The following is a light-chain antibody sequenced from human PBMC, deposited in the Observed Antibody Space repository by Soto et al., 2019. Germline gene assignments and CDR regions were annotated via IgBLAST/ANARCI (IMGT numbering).Light chain of an antibody. Sequence: SPFTVPMSPPERATLPCRVSQSVSRSDLAWYQQKPGQAPRLLIYDASIRATGIPDRFSGSGSGTDFTLTISRLEPEDFAVYYCQQAGSSPWTFGQGTKVDI. CDR1: QSVSRSD. J-gene: IGKJ1*01. CDR3: QQAGSSPWT. CDR2: DAS. V-gene: IGKV3-20*01.